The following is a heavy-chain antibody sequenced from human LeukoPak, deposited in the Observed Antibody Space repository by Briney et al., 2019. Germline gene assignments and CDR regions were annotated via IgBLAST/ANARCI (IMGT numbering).Heavy chain of an antibody. CDR1: GYTFTSYY. D-gene: IGHD2-2*02. CDR3: ARGRLGYCSSTSCYNKFDY. V-gene: IGHV1-46*01. Sequence: ASVKVSCKASGYTFTSYYMHWVRQAPGQGLEWMGIINPSGGSTSYAQKFQGRVTMTRDMSTSTVYMELSSLRSEDTAVYYCARGRLGYCSSTSCYNKFDYWGQGTLVTVSS. CDR2: INPSGGST. J-gene: IGHJ4*02.